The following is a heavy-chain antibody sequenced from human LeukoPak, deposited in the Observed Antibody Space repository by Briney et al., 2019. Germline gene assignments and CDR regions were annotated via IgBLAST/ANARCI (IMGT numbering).Heavy chain of an antibody. Sequence: GGSLRLSCAASGFTFWMSWVRQAPGKGLEWVANIKEDGSAKYYLGSLNGRFTISRDNGKNSLYLHMTSLRAEDTAVYYCARVFEWTGYAMDVWGQGTTVTVSS. CDR2: IKEDGSAK. V-gene: IGHV3-7*01. CDR1: GFTFW. CDR3: ARVFEWTGYAMDV. D-gene: IGHD2-21*01. J-gene: IGHJ6*02.